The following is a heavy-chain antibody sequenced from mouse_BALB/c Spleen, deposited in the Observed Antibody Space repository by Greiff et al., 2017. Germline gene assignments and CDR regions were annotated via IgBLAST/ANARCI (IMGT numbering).Heavy chain of an antibody. Sequence: EVKLVESGAELVKPGASVKLSCTASGFNIKDTYMHWVKQRPEQGLEWIGRIDPANGNTKYDPKFQGKATITADTSSNTAYLQLSSLTSEDTAVYYCARDYGSSYSYYFDYWGQGTTLTVSS. V-gene: IGHV14-3*02. D-gene: IGHD1-1*01. CDR1: GFNIKDTY. J-gene: IGHJ2*01. CDR2: IDPANGNT. CDR3: ARDYGSSYSYYFDY.